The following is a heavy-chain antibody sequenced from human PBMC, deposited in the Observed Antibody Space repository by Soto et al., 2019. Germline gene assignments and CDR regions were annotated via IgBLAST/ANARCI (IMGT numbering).Heavy chain of an antibody. CDR3: ARDSHYNMDA. Sequence: LRLSCTASGFTFSDYWMHWVRQASGKGLVWVSRIYSDGTSTIYADSAKGRFTISRDNAKNTLYLQMNSLRAEDTAVYYCARDSHYNMDACGQGTTVTVSS. J-gene: IGHJ6*03. CDR1: GFTFSDYW. V-gene: IGHV3-74*01. CDR2: IYSDGTST.